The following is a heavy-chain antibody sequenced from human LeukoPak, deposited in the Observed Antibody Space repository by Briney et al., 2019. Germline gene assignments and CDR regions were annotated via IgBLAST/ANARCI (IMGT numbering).Heavy chain of an antibody. Sequence: SEILSLTCAVSGGSVNSGGYSWSWIRQPPGKGLEWIGYIYYSRTTYYNPSLKSRVTISVDTSKNQFSLKVSSVTAADTAVYYCARAERLFPHWHFDLWGRGTLVTVSS. CDR2: IYYSRTT. CDR3: ARAERLFPHWHFDL. V-gene: IGHV4-30-4*07. J-gene: IGHJ2*01. D-gene: IGHD5-24*01. CDR1: GGSVNSGGYS.